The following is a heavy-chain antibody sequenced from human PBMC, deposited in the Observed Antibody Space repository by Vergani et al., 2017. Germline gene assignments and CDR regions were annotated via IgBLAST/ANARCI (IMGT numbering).Heavy chain of an antibody. CDR2: IRYDGSNK. Sequence: QVQLVESGGGVVQPGGSLRLSCAASGFTFSSYGMHLVRQAPGKGLEWVAFIRYDGSNKYYADSVKGRFTISRDNSKNTLYLQMNSLRAEDTAVYYCATEGYGDYFVHAFDIWGQGTMVTVSS. CDR3: ATEGYGDYFVHAFDI. V-gene: IGHV3-30*02. D-gene: IGHD4-17*01. J-gene: IGHJ3*02. CDR1: GFTFSSYG.